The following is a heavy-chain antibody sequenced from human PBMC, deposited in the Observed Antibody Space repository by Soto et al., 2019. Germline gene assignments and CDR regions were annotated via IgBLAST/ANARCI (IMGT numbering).Heavy chain of an antibody. CDR3: ARMGDVPYYYYGMDV. Sequence: QVQLVQSGGEVEKPGASVKVSCKASGYIFTSYGVSWVRQAPGKGLEWLGWINGYNGNTNYGQNFQGRVTMTTDTSTSTAYMELRSLRSDDTAVYYCARMGDVPYYYYGMDVWGQGTTVIVSS. D-gene: IGHD3-16*01. J-gene: IGHJ6*02. CDR1: GYIFTSYG. V-gene: IGHV1-18*01. CDR2: INGYNGNT.